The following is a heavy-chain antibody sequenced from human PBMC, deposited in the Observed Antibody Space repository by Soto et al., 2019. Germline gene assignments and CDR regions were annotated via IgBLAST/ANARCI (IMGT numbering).Heavy chain of an antibody. CDR1: GYTFTGYY. D-gene: IGHD3-16*01. CDR2: INPNSGGT. J-gene: IGHJ6*03. V-gene: IGHV1-2*04. Sequence: ASVKVSCKASGYTFTGYYMHWVRQAPGQGLEWMGWINPNSGGTNYAQKFQGWVTMTRDTSISTAYMELSRLRSDDTAVYYCARDQREYYLHSHSYYYYMDVWGKGTTVTVSS. CDR3: ARDQREYYLHSHSYYYYMDV.